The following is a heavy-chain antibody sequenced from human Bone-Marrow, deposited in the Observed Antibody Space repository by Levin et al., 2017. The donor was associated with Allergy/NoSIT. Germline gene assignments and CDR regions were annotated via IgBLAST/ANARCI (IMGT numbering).Heavy chain of an antibody. CDR1: GGTFSSQT. CDR2: IIPVFGTA. J-gene: IGHJ5*02. Sequence: KISCKASGGTFSSQTIHWVRQAPGQGLEWVGGIIPVFGTAKYAQKFQGRVTITADESTTTAYMELSGLRSDDTAVYYCEREGYIAERWFDPWGQGTLVTVSS. V-gene: IGHV1-69*01. D-gene: IGHD6-13*01. CDR3: EREGYIAERWFDP.